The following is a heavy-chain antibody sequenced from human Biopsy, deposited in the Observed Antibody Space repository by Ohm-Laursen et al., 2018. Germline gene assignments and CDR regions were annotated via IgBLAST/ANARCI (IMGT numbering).Heavy chain of an antibody. Sequence: SVKVSCKASGYTFTGQYLHWVRQVPGQGLEWMGWINPHSGTTKFAQDFQGRVTMTRDTSITTAYMELRRLRSDDTAVYYCAKGQDLRGGAEYFQLWGQGALVTVSS. D-gene: IGHD2-15*01. J-gene: IGHJ1*01. CDR1: GYTFTGQY. CDR2: INPHSGTT. CDR3: AKGQDLRGGAEYFQL. V-gene: IGHV1-2*02.